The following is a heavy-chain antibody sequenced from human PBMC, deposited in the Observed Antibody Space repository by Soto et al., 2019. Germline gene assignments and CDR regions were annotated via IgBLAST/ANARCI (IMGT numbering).Heavy chain of an antibody. V-gene: IGHV4-39*01. J-gene: IGHJ4*02. CDR1: GGSISRSSYY. D-gene: IGHD3-10*01. CDR3: ARPGNYGSGSYLYYLDY. Sequence: SETLSLTCTVPGGSISRSSYYWGWIRQPPGKGLEWIGSIYYIGSTYYNPSLKSRVTISVDTSKNQFSLKLSSVTAADTAVYYCARPGNYGSGSYLYYLDYWGQGTLVT. CDR2: IYYIGST.